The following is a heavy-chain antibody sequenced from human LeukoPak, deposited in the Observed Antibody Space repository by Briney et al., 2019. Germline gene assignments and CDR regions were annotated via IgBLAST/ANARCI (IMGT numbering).Heavy chain of an antibody. V-gene: IGHV3-74*01. J-gene: IGHJ4*02. CDR1: GFTFSSYW. CDR3: ASIGRDY. Sequence: PGGSLRLSCAASGFTFSSYWMHWVRQAPGKGLVWVSRINIDGSSTAYADSVKGRFTISRDNAKNTLYLQMNSLRGDDTAVYYCASIGRDYWGQGTLVTVSS. CDR2: INIDGSST. D-gene: IGHD1-26*01.